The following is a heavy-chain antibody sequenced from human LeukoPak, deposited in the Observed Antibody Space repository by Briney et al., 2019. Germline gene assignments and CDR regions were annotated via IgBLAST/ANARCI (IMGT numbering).Heavy chain of an antibody. V-gene: IGHV4-59*01. Sequence: PSETLSLTCTVSGGSISSYCTTWVRHSPGQGLEWIGFIHHSGGTTYNPSFKSRVTISADTSTNHSSLSLTSVTATDRAVFYFAAGWLPDIIDIWGQGTLGTVS. J-gene: IGHJ3*02. CDR1: GGSISSYC. CDR3: AAGWLPDIIDI. D-gene: IGHD5-24*01. CDR2: IHHSGGT.